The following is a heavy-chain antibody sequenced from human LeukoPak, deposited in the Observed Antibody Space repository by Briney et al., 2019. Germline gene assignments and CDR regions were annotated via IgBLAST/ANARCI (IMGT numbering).Heavy chain of an antibody. CDR2: ISGSGDTT. CDR1: GFTFSTYA. D-gene: IGHD3-3*01. J-gene: IGHJ3*02. V-gene: IGHV3-23*01. Sequence: GGSLRLSCAASGFTFSTYAMSWVRQAPGKGLEWVSVISGSGDTTHYADPVRGRFTISRDNSKNTLYLQMNSLRAEDTAVYYCAKDGGITIFGVDAFDIWGQGTMVTVSS. CDR3: AKDGGITIFGVDAFDI.